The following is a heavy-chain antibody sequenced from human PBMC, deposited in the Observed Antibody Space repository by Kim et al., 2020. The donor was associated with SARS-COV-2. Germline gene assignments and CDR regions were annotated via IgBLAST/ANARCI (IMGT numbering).Heavy chain of an antibody. V-gene: IGHV4-31*03. D-gene: IGHD2-2*01. CDR3: ARGQPLDY. CDR2: ISYSGNS. CDR1: GGSISSGGKF. Sequence: TLSLTCSVSGGSISSGGKFWTCIRQHPAKGLEWIGYISYSGNSNYSPSLRSRVSISLQTSENQFSLELTSVTAADTAVYYCARGQPLDYWGQGILVTV. J-gene: IGHJ4*02.